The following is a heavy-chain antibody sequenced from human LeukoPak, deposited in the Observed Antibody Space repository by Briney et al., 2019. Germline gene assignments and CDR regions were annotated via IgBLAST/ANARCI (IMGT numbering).Heavy chain of an antibody. CDR1: GYTFTNHG. D-gene: IGHD3-10*01. CDR2: ISAYSDNT. V-gene: IGHV1-18*01. Sequence: ASVKVSCKPSGYTFTNHGLSWVRQAPGQGLEWMGWISAYSDNTKNAEKFQGRVTMTTDTSTSTAYMELRSLRSDDTAVYYCARMLDYFGSGSYYAFDSWGQGTLVTVSS. J-gene: IGHJ4*02. CDR3: ARMLDYFGSGSYYAFDS.